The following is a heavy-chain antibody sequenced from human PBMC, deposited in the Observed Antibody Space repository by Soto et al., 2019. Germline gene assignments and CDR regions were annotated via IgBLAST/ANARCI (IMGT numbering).Heavy chain of an antibody. D-gene: IGHD3-22*01. J-gene: IGHJ3*02. V-gene: IGHV1-46*02. Sequence: SPVKVSCKASGYTFKSYYIYWVRQAPGQGLEWMGRINPSGGRTSYAQKFQGSVTMTRDTSTGTVYLELSSLRSEDTAVYYCARGDYDSSGYRPFDIWGQGTMVTVSS. CDR3: ARGDYDSSGYRPFDI. CDR2: INPSGGRT. CDR1: GYTFKSYY.